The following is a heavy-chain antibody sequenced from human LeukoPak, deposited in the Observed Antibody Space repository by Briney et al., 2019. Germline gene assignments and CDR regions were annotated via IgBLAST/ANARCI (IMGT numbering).Heavy chain of an antibody. CDR3: TRPDSSGYYYVS. D-gene: IGHD3-22*01. CDR1: GFTFSGSA. CDR2: IRSKANSYAT. Sequence: GGSLRLSCAASGFTFSGSAMHWVRRASGKGLEWVGRIRSKANSYATAYAASVKGRFTISRDDSENTAYLQMNSLKTEDTAVYYCTRPDSSGYYYVSWGQGTLVTVSS. J-gene: IGHJ5*02. V-gene: IGHV3-73*01.